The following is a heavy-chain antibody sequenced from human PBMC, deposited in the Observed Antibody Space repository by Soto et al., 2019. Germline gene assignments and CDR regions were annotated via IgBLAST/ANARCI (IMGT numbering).Heavy chain of an antibody. D-gene: IGHD2-15*01. Sequence: QVQLVQSGAEVKKPGASVKVSCKASGYTFTSYGISWVRQAPGQGLEWMGWISPYNGNTNYAQKLQDRVTMTTDTSTSTAYMELRSLRSDDTAVYYCARFRRGDCSGGSCRDGFDIWGQGTMVTVSS. V-gene: IGHV1-18*01. CDR3: ARFRRGDCSGGSCRDGFDI. CDR1: GYTFTSYG. J-gene: IGHJ3*02. CDR2: ISPYNGNT.